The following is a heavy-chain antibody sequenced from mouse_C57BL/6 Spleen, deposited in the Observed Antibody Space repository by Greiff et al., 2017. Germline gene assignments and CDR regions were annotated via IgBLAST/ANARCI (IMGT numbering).Heavy chain of an antibody. J-gene: IGHJ3*01. CDR1: GYTFTSYW. V-gene: IGHV1-53*01. CDR2: INPSNGGT. D-gene: IGHD2-3*01. CDR3: ARSGGYYVSALAY. Sequence: VKLQQPGTELVKPGASVKLSCKASGYTFTSYWMHWVKQRPGQGLEWIGNINPSNGGTNYNEKFKSKATLTVDKSSSTAYMQLSSLTSEDSAVSYCARSGGYYVSALAYWGQGTLVTVSA.